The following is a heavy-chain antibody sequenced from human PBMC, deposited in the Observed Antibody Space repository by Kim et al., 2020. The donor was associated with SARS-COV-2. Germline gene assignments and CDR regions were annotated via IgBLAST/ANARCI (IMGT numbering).Heavy chain of an antibody. CDR3: AKDGDGSGWYHLYFYC. J-gene: IGHJ4*02. CDR2: ISSDGSDK. V-gene: IGHV3-30*18. D-gene: IGHD6-19*01. CDR1: AFTFSSHG. Sequence: GGSLRLSCAASAFTFSSHGMHWVRQAPGKGLEWVAVISSDGSDKYYADSVKGRFTISRDNSKNTLYLQMNSLRTEDTAVYYCAKDGDGSGWYHLYFYCLGQGALGTASS.